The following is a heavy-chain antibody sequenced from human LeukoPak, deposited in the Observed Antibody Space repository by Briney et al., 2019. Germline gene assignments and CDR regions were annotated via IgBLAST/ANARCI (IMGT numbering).Heavy chain of an antibody. CDR1: GGSISSYY. D-gene: IGHD6-13*01. V-gene: IGHV4-59*08. J-gene: IGHJ4*02. CDR2: IYYSGST. Sequence: SETLSLTCTVSGGSISSYYWGWIRQPPGKGLEWIGYIYYSGSTNYNPSLKSRVTISVDTSKNQFSLKLSPVTAADTAVYYCARHDAYSSSWYFFDYWGQGTLVTVSS. CDR3: ARHDAYSSSWYFFDY.